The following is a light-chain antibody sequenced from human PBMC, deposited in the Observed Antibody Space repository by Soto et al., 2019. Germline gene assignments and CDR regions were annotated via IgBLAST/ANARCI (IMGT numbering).Light chain of an antibody. J-gene: IGLJ1*01. CDR2: GTS. CDR3: LLYYGGAHV. CDR1: TGAVTSGNN. V-gene: IGLV7-43*01. Sequence: QSVVTQEPSLTVSPGGTVTLTCASSTGAVTSGNNPNWFQQKPGQAPRALIYGTSNKHSWTPARFSGSLLGGKAALTLSGVQPEDEAEYYCLLYYGGAHVFGTGTKLTVL.